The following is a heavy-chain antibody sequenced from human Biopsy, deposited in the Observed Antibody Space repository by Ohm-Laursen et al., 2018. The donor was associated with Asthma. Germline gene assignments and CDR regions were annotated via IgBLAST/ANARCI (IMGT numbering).Heavy chain of an antibody. CDR1: GFMFRSFG. Sequence: SLRLSCSASGFMFRSFGMHWVRQAPGKGLEWVAVISYDGNHKFYEDSVKGRFTISRDNSKNTLYLQMNSLRIEDTAVYYCAKRRGYSGHDNDYWGQGTLVIVSP. J-gene: IGHJ4*02. V-gene: IGHV3-30*18. CDR2: ISYDGNHK. CDR3: AKRRGYSGHDNDY. D-gene: IGHD5-12*01.